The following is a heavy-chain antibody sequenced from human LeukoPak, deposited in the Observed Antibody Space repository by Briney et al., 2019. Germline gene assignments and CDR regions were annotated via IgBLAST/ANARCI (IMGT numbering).Heavy chain of an antibody. J-gene: IGHJ4*02. CDR3: ARAYPPLRTAAAGDQ. Sequence: GGSLRLSCTASGFTFSDCDMSCVRQAPGKGLEWVSSISYRSSPIYYADSVKGRFTISRDNAKSSLYLQMDSLRAGDTAVYYCARAYPPLRTAAAGDQWGQGTLVTVSS. CDR2: ISYRSSPI. CDR1: GFTFSDCD. D-gene: IGHD6-13*01. V-gene: IGHV3-21*01.